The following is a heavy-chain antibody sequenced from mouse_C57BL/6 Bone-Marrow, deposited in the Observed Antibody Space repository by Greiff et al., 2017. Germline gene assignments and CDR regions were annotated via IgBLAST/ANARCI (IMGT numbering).Heavy chain of an antibody. J-gene: IGHJ4*01. V-gene: IGHV1-62-3*01. Sequence: QVQLQQPGAELVKPGASVKLSCTASGYTFTNTWMHWVKQRPGRGLEWIGRIDPTSGCTKYTQKFKGKATLTVDTASSTAYMQLSSLTSEDSAVYYCAGSGYMDYGGQGTTITVTS. CDR2: IDPTSGCT. CDR1: GYTFTNTW. D-gene: IGHD1-1*01. CDR3: AGSGYMDY.